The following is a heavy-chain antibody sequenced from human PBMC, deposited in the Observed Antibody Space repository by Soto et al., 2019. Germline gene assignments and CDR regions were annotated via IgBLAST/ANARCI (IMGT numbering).Heavy chain of an antibody. CDR2: INTYNGNT. D-gene: IGHD3-9*01. CDR1: GYTFTNSG. V-gene: IGHV1-18*01. J-gene: IGHJ4*02. Sequence: QIQLVQAGAEVKKPGASVKVSCRASGYTFTNSGISWVRQAPGQGLEWMGWINTYNGNTHYTQKLQGRVTMTTDTSTRTAYMELRSLRSDDTAVYYCARDPMTSYLPFDSWGQGTLVTVSS. CDR3: ARDPMTSYLPFDS.